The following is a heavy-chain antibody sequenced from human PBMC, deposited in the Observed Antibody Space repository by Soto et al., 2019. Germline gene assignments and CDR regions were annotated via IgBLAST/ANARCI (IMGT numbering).Heavy chain of an antibody. J-gene: IGHJ4*02. Sequence: ETLSLTCTVYGGSVSSSSYYWGWVRQTPGKGLEWIGSVYYSGSTYYNPSLESRVTISVDKSKNQFSLKLMSLSAADTAVYFCGRLEGLATISYYFDYWGQGALVTVSS. CDR3: GRLEGLATISYYFDY. CDR1: GGSVSSSSYY. CDR2: VYYSGST. D-gene: IGHD3-9*01. V-gene: IGHV4-39*01.